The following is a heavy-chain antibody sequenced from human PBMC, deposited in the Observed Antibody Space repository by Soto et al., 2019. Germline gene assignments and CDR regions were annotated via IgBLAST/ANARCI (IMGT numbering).Heavy chain of an antibody. J-gene: IGHJ6*02. CDR2: TSAYNGNT. V-gene: IGHV1-18*04. Sequence: GASVKVSCKASGYTFTSYGISWVRQAPGRGLEWMGWTSAYNGNTNYAQKLQGRVTMTTDTSTSTAYMELRSLRSDDTAVYYCARWWDCSSTSCSPYYYYGMDVWGQGTTVTVSS. CDR3: ARWWDCSSTSCSPYYYYGMDV. D-gene: IGHD2-2*01. CDR1: GYTFTSYG.